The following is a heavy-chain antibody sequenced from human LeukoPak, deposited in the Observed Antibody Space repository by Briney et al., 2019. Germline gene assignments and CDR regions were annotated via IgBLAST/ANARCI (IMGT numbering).Heavy chain of an antibody. CDR2: IRYHGSET. CDR3: AKVIPGYQGYFDY. CDR1: GFTFRSYG. J-gene: IGHJ4*02. D-gene: IGHD2-15*01. V-gene: IGHV3-30*02. Sequence: GGSLRLSCVASGFTFRSYGMHWVRQAPGKGLEGVAFIRYHGSETYYTDSVKGRFTISRDNSKNTLYLQMNRLRPDDTAVYYCAKVIPGYQGYFDYWGQGTLVSVSS.